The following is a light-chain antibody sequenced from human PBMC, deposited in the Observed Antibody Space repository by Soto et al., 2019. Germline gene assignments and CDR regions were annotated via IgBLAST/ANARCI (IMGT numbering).Light chain of an antibody. CDR1: SSNIGAGYD. CDR2: GNS. Sequence: QAVVTQPPSVSGAPGQRVTISCTGSSSNIGAGYDVHWYQQLPGTAPKLLIYGNSNRPSGVPDRFSGSKSGTSASLAITGLQAEDAADYYCQSYDSSFSAVFGGGTQLTVL. V-gene: IGLV1-40*01. J-gene: IGLJ7*01. CDR3: QSYDSSFSAV.